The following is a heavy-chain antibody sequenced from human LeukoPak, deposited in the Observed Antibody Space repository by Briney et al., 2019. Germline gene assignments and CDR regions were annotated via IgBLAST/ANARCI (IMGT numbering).Heavy chain of an antibody. Sequence: PSETLSLTCTVSGGSISSSSYYWGWIRQPPGKGLEWIGSIYYSGSTYYNPSLKSRVTISVDTSKNQFSLKLSSVTAADTAVYYCASKYSSSWYEAPFDPWGQGTLVTVSS. CDR1: GGSISSSSYY. CDR2: IYYSGST. D-gene: IGHD6-13*01. V-gene: IGHV4-39*07. J-gene: IGHJ5*02. CDR3: ASKYSSSWYEAPFDP.